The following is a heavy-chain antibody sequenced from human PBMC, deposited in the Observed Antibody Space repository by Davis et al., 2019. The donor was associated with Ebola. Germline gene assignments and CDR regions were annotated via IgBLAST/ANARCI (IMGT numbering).Heavy chain of an antibody. J-gene: IGHJ4*02. CDR1: GFTFSDYY. CDR2: ISSSSSTI. V-gene: IGHV3-11*04. Sequence: GESLKISCAASGFTFSDYYMSWIRQAPGKGLEWVSYISSSSSTIYYADSVKGRFTISRDNAKNSLYLQMNSLRAEDTAVYYCARVQERRNFDYWGQGTLVTVSS. D-gene: IGHD1-1*01. CDR3: ARVQERRNFDY.